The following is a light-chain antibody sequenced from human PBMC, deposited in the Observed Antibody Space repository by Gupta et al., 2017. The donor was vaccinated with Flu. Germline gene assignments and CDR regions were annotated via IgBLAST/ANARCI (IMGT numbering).Light chain of an antibody. V-gene: IGKV3-15*01. Sequence: ATLSVSPGERATLSCRASQSVSSNLAWYQQKPGQAPRLLIYGASTRATGIPAMFSGSGSETEFTLTISSRQSEDFAVYYCQQYNNWPPLTFGGGTKVEIK. CDR2: GAS. J-gene: IGKJ4*01. CDR1: QSVSSN. CDR3: QQYNNWPPLT.